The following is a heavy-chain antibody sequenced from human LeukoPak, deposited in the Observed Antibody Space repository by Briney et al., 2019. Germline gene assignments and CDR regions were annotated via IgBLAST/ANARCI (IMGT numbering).Heavy chain of an antibody. V-gene: IGHV3-53*01. CDR2: LYTDGKT. J-gene: IGHJ4*02. D-gene: IGHD6-19*01. CDR1: GFIVSRND. CDR3: ARAVAGLYFDY. Sequence: PGGSLRLSCAVSGFIVSRNDMAWVRQAPGKGLQWVSVLYTDGKTFYEDSMKGRFTISRDNSKNTLNLQINNLRDDDTAVYYCARAVAGLYFDYWGQGTLVTVSS.